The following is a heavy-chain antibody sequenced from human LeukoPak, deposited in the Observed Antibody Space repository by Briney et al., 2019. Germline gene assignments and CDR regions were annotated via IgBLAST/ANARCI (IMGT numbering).Heavy chain of an antibody. CDR3: ARSGPGYGDYYY. CDR2: IIPIFGTA. D-gene: IGHD4-17*01. J-gene: IGHJ4*02. Sequence: AASVKVSCKASGGTFSSYAISWVRQAPGQGLEWMGGIIPIFGTANYAQKFQGRVTITADKSTSTAYMELSSLRSEDTAVYYCARSGPGYGDYYYWGQGTLVTVSS. CDR1: GGTFSSYA. V-gene: IGHV1-69*06.